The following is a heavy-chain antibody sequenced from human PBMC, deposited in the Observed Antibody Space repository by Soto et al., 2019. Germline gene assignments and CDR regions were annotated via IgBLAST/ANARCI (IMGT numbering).Heavy chain of an antibody. CDR1: GGTFSSYT. CDR2: IIPILGIA. V-gene: IGHV1-69*02. J-gene: IGHJ6*02. Sequence: QVQLVQSGAAVKKPGSSVKVSCKASGGTFSSYTISWVRQAPGQGLEWMGRIIPILGIANYAQKFQGRVTITADKSSSTAYMELSSLRSEDTAVYYCARFRGSYGMDVWGQGTTVTVSS. CDR3: ARFRGSYGMDV. D-gene: IGHD3-10*01.